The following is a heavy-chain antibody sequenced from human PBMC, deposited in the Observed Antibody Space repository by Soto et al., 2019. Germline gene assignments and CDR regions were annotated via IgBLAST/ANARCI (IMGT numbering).Heavy chain of an antibody. CDR2: IYYSGST. CDR1: GGSISSGPYS. CDR3: ARAYGGYADY. J-gene: IGHJ4*02. D-gene: IGHD5-12*01. Sequence: SETLSLTCTVSGGSISSGPYSWGWIRQPPGKGLEWIGYIYYSGSTNYNPSLKSRVTISVDTSKNQFSLKLSSVTAADTAVYYCARAYGGYADYWGQGALVTVSS. V-gene: IGHV4-61*01.